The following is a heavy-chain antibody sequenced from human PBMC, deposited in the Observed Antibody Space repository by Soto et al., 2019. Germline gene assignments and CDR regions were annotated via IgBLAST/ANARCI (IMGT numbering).Heavy chain of an antibody. Sequence: GESLKISCKSSGYSFTSYWIGWVRQMPGKGLEWMGIIYPGDSDTRYSPSFQGQVTISADNSISTAYLQWSSLKASDTAMYYCARTRAAAVYDAFDIWGQGTMVTVSS. CDR2: IYPGDSDT. V-gene: IGHV5-51*01. D-gene: IGHD6-13*01. J-gene: IGHJ3*02. CDR3: ARTRAAAVYDAFDI. CDR1: GYSFTSYW.